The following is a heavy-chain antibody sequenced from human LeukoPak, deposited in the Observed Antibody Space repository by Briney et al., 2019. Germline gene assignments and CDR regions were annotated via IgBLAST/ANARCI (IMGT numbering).Heavy chain of an antibody. J-gene: IGHJ4*02. CDR1: GFTFSSYD. V-gene: IGHV3-30*02. CDR3: SKGPYVSGSYLGC. Sequence: PGGSLRLSCAASGFTFSSYDMHWVRQAPGKGLEWVAFIRYDGSNKYYADSVKGRFTITRDNSKNTPYLQMNSLRAEDTAVYYCSKGPYVSGSYLGCWGQGALVIVSS. CDR2: IRYDGSNK. D-gene: IGHD3-10*01.